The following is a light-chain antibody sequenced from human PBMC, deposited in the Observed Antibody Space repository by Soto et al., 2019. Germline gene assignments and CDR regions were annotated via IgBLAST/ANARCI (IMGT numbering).Light chain of an antibody. CDR3: QSYDSRLRGPRV. Sequence: QSVLTQPPSVSGAPGQRVTISCTGSSSNIGAGYDVHWYQQLPGTAPKLLIYGNSNRPSGVPDRFSGSKSGTSASLAITGLQAEDEVDYYCQSYDSRLRGPRVFGRGTKLTVL. CDR1: SSNIGAGYD. J-gene: IGLJ3*02. V-gene: IGLV1-40*01. CDR2: GNS.